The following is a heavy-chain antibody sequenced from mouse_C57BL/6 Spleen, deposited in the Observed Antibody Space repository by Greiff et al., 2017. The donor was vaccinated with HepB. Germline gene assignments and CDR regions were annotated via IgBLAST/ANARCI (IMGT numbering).Heavy chain of an antibody. CDR1: GFTFSSYA. Sequence: DVMLVESGGGLVKPGGSLKLSCAASGFTFSSYAMSWVRQTPEKRLEWVATISDGGSYTYYPDNVKGRFTISRDNAKNNLYLQMSHLKSEDTAMYYCARDRGYDPLYYYAMDYWGQGTSVTVSS. CDR2: ISDGGSYT. V-gene: IGHV5-4*01. D-gene: IGHD2-3*01. CDR3: ARDRGYDPLYYYAMDY. J-gene: IGHJ4*01.